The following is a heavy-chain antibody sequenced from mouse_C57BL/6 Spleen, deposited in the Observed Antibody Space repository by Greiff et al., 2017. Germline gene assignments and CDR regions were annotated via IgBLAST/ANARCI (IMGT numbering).Heavy chain of an antibody. V-gene: IGHV5-17*01. CDR3: ASPYYSNYGWFAY. CDR1: GFTFSDYG. D-gene: IGHD2-5*01. Sequence: EVMLVESGGGLVKPGGSLKLSCAASGFTFSDYGMHWVSQAPEKGLEWVAYISSGSSTIYYADKVKGRFTITRDKAKNTLFLQMTSLRSEYTAMYDCASPYYSNYGWFAYWGQGTLVTVSA. J-gene: IGHJ3*01. CDR2: ISSGSSTI.